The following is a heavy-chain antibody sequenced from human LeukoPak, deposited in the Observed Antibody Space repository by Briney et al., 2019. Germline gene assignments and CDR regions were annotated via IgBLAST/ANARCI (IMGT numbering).Heavy chain of an antibody. CDR1: GFTFSSYS. V-gene: IGHV3-21*01. Sequence: GGSLRLSCAASGFTFSSYSMNWVRQAPGKGLEWVSSISSSSSYIYYADSVKGRFTISRDNAKNSLYLQMNSLRAEDTAVYYCARDPEYYYDSSGYYYDWGQGTLVTVSS. CDR3: ARDPEYYYDSSGYYYD. J-gene: IGHJ4*02. D-gene: IGHD3-22*01. CDR2: ISSSSSYI.